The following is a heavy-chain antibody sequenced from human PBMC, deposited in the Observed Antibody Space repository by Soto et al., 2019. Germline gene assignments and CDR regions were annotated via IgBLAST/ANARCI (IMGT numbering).Heavy chain of an antibody. CDR2: ISSDGGGT. V-gene: IGHV3-64*01. Sequence: EVQLVESGGGLVQPGGSLRLSCAASGFTFSSYAMHWVRQAPGKGLEYVSAISSDGGGTYYANSVKGRFTISRDNSKNTLYLQMGSLRAEDMAVYYCARTLYSYGYEYRANYYGMDVWGQGTTVTVSS. CDR1: GFTFSSYA. CDR3: ARTLYSYGYEYRANYYGMDV. D-gene: IGHD5-18*01. J-gene: IGHJ6*02.